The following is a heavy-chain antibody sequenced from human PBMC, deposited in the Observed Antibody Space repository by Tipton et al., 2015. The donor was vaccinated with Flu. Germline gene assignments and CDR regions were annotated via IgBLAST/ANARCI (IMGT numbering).Heavy chain of an antibody. Sequence: TLSLTCTVSGGSITTYYWIWLRQPPGKGLEWIGHIHSGGSTKYNPSLKSRVTISADTSKNQFSLKLSSVTAADTAFYYCALDIAAPGAFGSWGQGTLITVSS. CDR2: IHSGGST. V-gene: IGHV4-59*01. CDR3: ALDIAAPGAFGS. D-gene: IGHD6-13*01. J-gene: IGHJ4*02. CDR1: GGSITTYY.